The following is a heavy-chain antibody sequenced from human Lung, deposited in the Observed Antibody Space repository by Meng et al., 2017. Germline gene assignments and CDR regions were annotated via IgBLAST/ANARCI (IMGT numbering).Heavy chain of an antibody. V-gene: IGHV1-2*06. Sequence: QVQLVQSGAEVRKPGASLQVSCETSGYIFTDFQIHWVRQAPGQGLEWMGRITPNGGGANYAQKFQGRVTMTRDTSIRTAYMDLSRLTSDDTAIYYCARDRDGYASFDHWGQGTLVTVSS. CDR2: ITPNGGGA. CDR3: ARDRDGYASFDH. D-gene: IGHD5-24*01. J-gene: IGHJ4*02. CDR1: GYIFTDFQ.